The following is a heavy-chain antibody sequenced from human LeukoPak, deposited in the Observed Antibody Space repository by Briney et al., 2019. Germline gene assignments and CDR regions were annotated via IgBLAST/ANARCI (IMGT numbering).Heavy chain of an antibody. CDR1: GGSINNHI. D-gene: IGHD5-18*01. CDR2: ISYSGSA. CDR3: ARETAMVLDY. Sequence: PSETLSLTRSVSGGSINNHIWSWIRQPPGKGLEWIGYISYSGSANYNLSLKSRVTISVDTSKNQFSLKVTSVTAADTAVYYCARETAMVLDYWGQGTLVTVSS. J-gene: IGHJ4*02. V-gene: IGHV4-59*11.